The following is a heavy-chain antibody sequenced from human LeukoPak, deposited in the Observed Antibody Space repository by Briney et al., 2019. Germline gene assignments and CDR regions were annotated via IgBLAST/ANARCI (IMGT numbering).Heavy chain of an antibody. CDR1: GFIFDNYA. D-gene: IGHD1-1*01. J-gene: IGHJ6*02. Sequence: GGSLRLSCAASGFIFDNYAMSWARQAPGKGLEWVSGISGSGGSTYYADSVKGRFTISRDNSKKTLFLQMNSLRAEDTAVYYCAKWNSITSYWNYFGMDVWGQGTTVTVSS. V-gene: IGHV3-23*01. CDR2: ISGSGGST. CDR3: AKWNSITSYWNYFGMDV.